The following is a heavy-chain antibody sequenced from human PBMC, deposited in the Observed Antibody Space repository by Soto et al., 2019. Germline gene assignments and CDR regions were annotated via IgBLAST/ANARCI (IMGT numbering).Heavy chain of an antibody. J-gene: IGHJ3*01. Sequence: QITLKESGPTLVKPTQVLTLTCSFSGFSLSTLGAGVGWVRQPPGKALEWLALIYWDDDRQYSPSLKTRLTITKDTSKNQVVLTLTNMDPVDTGTYFCAHTQLTTGANAFEVWGQGTIVTVSS. D-gene: IGHD1-1*01. V-gene: IGHV2-5*02. CDR1: GFSLSTLGAG. CDR2: IYWDDDR. CDR3: AHTQLTTGANAFEV.